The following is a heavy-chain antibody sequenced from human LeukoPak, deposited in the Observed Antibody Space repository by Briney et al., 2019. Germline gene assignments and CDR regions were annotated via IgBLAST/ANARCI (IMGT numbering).Heavy chain of an antibody. D-gene: IGHD3-10*01. CDR3: AIDYASDY. V-gene: IGHV3-48*03. Sequence: PGGSLRLSCAASGFTFSRYEMIWVRQAPGKGLEWVSYISGSGDTIYFADSVKGRFTISRDNAKNSLYQQMSSLRAEDTAVYYCAIDYASDYWGQGNVVTVSS. J-gene: IGHJ4*02. CDR1: GFTFSRYE. CDR2: ISGSGDTI.